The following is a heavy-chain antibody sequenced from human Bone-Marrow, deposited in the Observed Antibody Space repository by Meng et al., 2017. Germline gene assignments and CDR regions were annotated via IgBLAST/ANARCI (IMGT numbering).Heavy chain of an antibody. Sequence: AQLQPWGGGLLTAPGPLSHSCGVYGGSFSDYYWSGLRQHRGKGLEWIGELNHSGSTNHTPSLEGRATISVDTSQNNLSLRLSSVTAADSAVYYCARGPTTMAHDFDYWGQGTLVTVSS. CDR3: ARGPTTMAHDFDY. J-gene: IGHJ4*02. CDR1: GGSFSDYY. D-gene: IGHD4-11*01. CDR2: LNHSGST. V-gene: IGHV4-34*04.